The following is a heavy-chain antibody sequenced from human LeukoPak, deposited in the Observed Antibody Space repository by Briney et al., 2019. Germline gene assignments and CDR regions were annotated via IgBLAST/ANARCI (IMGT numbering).Heavy chain of an antibody. CDR2: IYYSGST. CDR1: GGSISSYY. J-gene: IGHJ4*02. D-gene: IGHD6-19*01. CDR3: AASRYSSGWYYFDY. V-gene: IGHV4-59*01. Sequence: PSETLSLTCTVSGGSISSYYWSWIRQPAGKGLEWIGYIYYSGSTNYNPSLKSRVTISVDTSKNQFSLKLSSVTAADTAVYYCAASRYSSGWYYFDYWGQGTLVTVSS.